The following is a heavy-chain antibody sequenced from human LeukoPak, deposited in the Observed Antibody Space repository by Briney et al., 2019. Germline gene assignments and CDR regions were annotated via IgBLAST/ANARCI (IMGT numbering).Heavy chain of an antibody. CDR3: ARQTYGDYYFDY. CDR1: GYRFTSFW. D-gene: IGHD4-17*01. V-gene: IGHV5-51*01. J-gene: IGHJ4*02. CDR2: ISPGDSET. Sequence: GESLKISFKSSGYRFTSFWIGWVRQMPGKGLEWMGIISPGDSETRYSPSFQGQVTISADKSISTAYLQWSSLKASDTAMYYCARQTYGDYYFDYWGQGTLVTVSS.